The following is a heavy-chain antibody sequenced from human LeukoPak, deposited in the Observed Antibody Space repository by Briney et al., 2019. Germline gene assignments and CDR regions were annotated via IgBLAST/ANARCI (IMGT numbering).Heavy chain of an antibody. V-gene: IGHV1-2*06. CDR3: ARELSTTVTSPIDY. CDR1: GYTFTSYD. CDR2: FNPHSGGT. D-gene: IGHD4-17*01. Sequence: ASVKVSCKASGYTFTSYDINWVRQAPGQGLEWMGRFNPHSGGTSYAQKFQGRVTMTRDTSISTAYMELSSLTSDDTAVYYCARELSTTVTSPIDYWGQGTLVTVSS. J-gene: IGHJ4*02.